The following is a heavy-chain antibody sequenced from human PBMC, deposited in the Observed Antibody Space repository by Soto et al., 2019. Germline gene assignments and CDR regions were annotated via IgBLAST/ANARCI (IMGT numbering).Heavy chain of an antibody. CDR3: GRARIAAATDFYYYATDT. V-gene: IGHV1-69*12. D-gene: IGHD6-25*01. CDR2: ITPMFGPP. J-gene: IGHJ6*02. CDR1: AGTIKSYA. Sequence: QVQLVQSGAEVKKPGSSVKVSCKASAGTIKSYAISWVRQAPGQGLEWIGGITPMFGPPNYAPKFQGRDTITADESTRTAYMELSSLRSEDTAVYYCGRARIAAATDFYYYATDTWGQGTTVTVSS.